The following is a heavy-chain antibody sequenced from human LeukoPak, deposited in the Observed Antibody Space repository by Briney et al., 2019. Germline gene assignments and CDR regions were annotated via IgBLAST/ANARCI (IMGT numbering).Heavy chain of an antibody. V-gene: IGHV3-33*01. D-gene: IGHD5-24*01. CDR1: RFTFSSYG. CDR2: IWYDGSNK. Sequence: AGGSLRLSCAASRFTFSSYGMHWVRQAPGKGLEWVAVIWYDGSNKYYADSVKGRFTISRDNSKNTLYLQMNSLRAEDTAVYYCASSRGRDGYNCDYWGQGTLVTVSS. CDR3: ASSRGRDGYNCDY. J-gene: IGHJ4*02.